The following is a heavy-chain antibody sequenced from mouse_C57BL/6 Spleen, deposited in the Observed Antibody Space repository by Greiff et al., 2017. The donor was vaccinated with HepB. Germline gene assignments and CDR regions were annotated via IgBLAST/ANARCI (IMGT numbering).Heavy chain of an antibody. CDR3: ARWGDYDSWFAY. CDR2: IDPSDSET. CDR1: GYTFTSYW. Sequence: VQLKQPGAELVRPGSSVKLSCKASGYTFTSYWMHWVKQRPIQGLEWIGNIDPSDSETHYNQKFKDKATLTVDKSSSTAYMQLSSLTSEDSAVYYCARWGDYDSWFAYWGQGTLVTVSA. V-gene: IGHV1-52*01. D-gene: IGHD2-4*01. J-gene: IGHJ3*01.